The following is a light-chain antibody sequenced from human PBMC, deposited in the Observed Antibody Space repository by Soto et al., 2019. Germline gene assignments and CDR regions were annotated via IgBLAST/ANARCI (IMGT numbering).Light chain of an antibody. J-gene: IGLJ1*01. CDR2: GNS. CDR3: QSYDSSLSAYV. V-gene: IGLV1-40*01. CDR1: SSNIGAGYD. Sequence: QSLLTQPPSLSGAPGQRVPISCTGSSSNIGAGYDVHWYQQLPGTAPKLLIYGNSNRPSGVPDRFSGSKSGTSASLAITGLQAEDEADYYCQSYDSSLSAYVFGTGTKVTVL.